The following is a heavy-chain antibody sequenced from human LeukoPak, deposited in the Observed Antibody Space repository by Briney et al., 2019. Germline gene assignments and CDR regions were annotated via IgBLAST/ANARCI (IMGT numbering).Heavy chain of an antibody. CDR2: MNPNSGNT. D-gene: IGHD6-19*01. J-gene: IGHJ4*02. CDR3: ARSLRGWYKDY. V-gene: IGHV1-8*02. CDR1: GGTFSSYA. Sequence: ASVKVSCKASGGTFSSYAISWVRQAPGQGLEWMGWMNPNSGNTAYAQKFQGRVSMTGDTSISTAYMELSSLRSEDTAVYYCARSLRGWYKDYWGQGTLVTVSS.